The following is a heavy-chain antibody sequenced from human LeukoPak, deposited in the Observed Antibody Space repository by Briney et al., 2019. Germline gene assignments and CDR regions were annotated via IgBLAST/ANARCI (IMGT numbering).Heavy chain of an antibody. J-gene: IGHJ4*02. V-gene: IGHV1-46*01. CDR2: INPSGGDT. D-gene: IGHD2-21*02. CDR3: ARTYCAEDCSIRYFDY. Sequence: ASVKVSCKASGYILISYNMHWVRQAPGQGLEWLGIINPSGGDTKYAQKFQGRVTLTRDKSTSTVYMELSSLTSDDTAVYYCARTYCAEDCSIRYFDYGGQGTLVTVSP. CDR1: GYILISYN.